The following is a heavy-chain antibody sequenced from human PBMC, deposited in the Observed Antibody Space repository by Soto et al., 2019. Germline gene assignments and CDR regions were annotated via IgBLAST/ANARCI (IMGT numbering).Heavy chain of an antibody. CDR1: GFIFSSYT. CDR3: ARGWLRDPWMY. Sequence: EVQLVESGGGLVKPGGSLRVSCAASGFIFSSYTMNWVRQAPGKGLEWVSSISASSTYIYYADSLKGRFTISRDNAYNWLYLQMNSLRGEDTAVDYCARGWLRDPWMYWGQGTLVTVSS. CDR2: ISASSTYI. V-gene: IGHV3-21*01. D-gene: IGHD5-12*01. J-gene: IGHJ4*02.